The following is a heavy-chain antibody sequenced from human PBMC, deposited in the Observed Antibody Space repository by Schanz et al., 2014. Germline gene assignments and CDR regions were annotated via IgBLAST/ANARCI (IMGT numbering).Heavy chain of an antibody. V-gene: IGHV1-18*01. D-gene: IGHD3-10*01. J-gene: IGHJ3*02. Sequence: QLMQSGSEVRKPGASVKVSCKASGYIFSSHGMPWVRQAPGQGPELMGWINAHTGNTQYAQKFQGRVNMTRDTVTTTVHLELTRLRTDDTAIYYCARVHIATYHYNSPGAFDIWGQGTRVTVSS. CDR1: GYIFSSHG. CDR3: ARVHIATYHYNSPGAFDI. CDR2: INAHTGNT.